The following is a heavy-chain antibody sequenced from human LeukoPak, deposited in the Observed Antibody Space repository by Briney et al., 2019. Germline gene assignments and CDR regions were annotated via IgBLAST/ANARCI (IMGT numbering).Heavy chain of an antibody. CDR2: IIPIFGTA. CDR1: GGAFSIYA. J-gene: IGHJ4*02. CDR3: ASGGITGTTETPGRY. V-gene: IGHV1-69*05. Sequence: SVKVSCKASGGAFSIYAISWVRQAPGQGIEWMGGIIPIFGTANYAQKFQGRVTITTDESTSTAYMELSSLRSEDTAVYYCASGGITGTTETPGRYWGQGTLVTVSS. D-gene: IGHD1-7*01.